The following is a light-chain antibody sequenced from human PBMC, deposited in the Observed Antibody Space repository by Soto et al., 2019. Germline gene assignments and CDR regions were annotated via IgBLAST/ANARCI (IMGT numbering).Light chain of an antibody. Sequence: SYELTQPPSVSVSPGQTASITCSGDKLGDKYACWFQQKPGQSPVLVICQDSQRPSGIPERFSGSNSGNTATLTISGTQAMDEADYYCQAWDSSTGVFGGGTKLTVL. J-gene: IGLJ3*02. CDR2: QDS. V-gene: IGLV3-1*01. CDR1: KLGDKY. CDR3: QAWDSSTGV.